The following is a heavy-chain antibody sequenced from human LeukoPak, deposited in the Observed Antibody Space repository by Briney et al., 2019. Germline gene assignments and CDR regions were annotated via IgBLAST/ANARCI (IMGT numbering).Heavy chain of an antibody. CDR3: ARASPYCSGGSCYSVADY. CDR1: GGSISSYY. CDR2: IYTSGST. V-gene: IGHV4-4*07. Sequence: SETLSLTCTVSGGSISSYYWSWIRQPAGKGLEWIGRIYTSGSTNYNPSLKSRVTMSVDTSKNQFSLKLSSVTAADTAVYYCARASPYCSGGSCYSVADYWGQGTLVTVSS. D-gene: IGHD2-15*01. J-gene: IGHJ4*02.